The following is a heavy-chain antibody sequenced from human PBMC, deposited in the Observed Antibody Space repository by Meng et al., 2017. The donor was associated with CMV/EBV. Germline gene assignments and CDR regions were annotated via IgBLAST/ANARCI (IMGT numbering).Heavy chain of an antibody. CDR3: AHRRQHLQGRGFDY. J-gene: IGHJ4*02. D-gene: IGHD3-10*01. Sequence: SGPTLVKPTQTLTLTCTFSGFSLNTSGVGVGWIRQPPGKALEWLALIYWNDDKRYSPSLKSRLTITKDTSKNQVVLTMTNMDPVDTATYYCAHRRQHLQGRGFDYWGQGTLVTVSS. CDR1: GFSLNTSGVG. V-gene: IGHV2-5*01. CDR2: IYWNDDK.